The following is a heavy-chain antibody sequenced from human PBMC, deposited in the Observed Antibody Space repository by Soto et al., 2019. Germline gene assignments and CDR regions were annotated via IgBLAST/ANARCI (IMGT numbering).Heavy chain of an antibody. CDR1: GYTFTSYG. V-gene: IGHV1-18*01. CDR2: ISAYNGNT. D-gene: IGHD3-10*01. J-gene: IGHJ5*02. CDR3: ARDPRSMVRGKNNWFDP. Sequence: QVQLVQSGAEVKKPGASVKVSCKASGYTFTSYGISWVRQAPGQGLEWMGWISAYNGNTNYAQKLQGRVTMTTDTITSTAYMELRSLRSDDTAVYYCARDPRSMVRGKNNWFDPWGQGTLVTVSS.